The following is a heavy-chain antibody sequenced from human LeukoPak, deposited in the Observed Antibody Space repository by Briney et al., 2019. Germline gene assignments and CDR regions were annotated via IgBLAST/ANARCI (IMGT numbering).Heavy chain of an antibody. J-gene: IGHJ4*02. CDR2: INHSGST. CDR1: GESFSAYY. V-gene: IGHV4-34*01. CDR3: ARSSSGPDY. Sequence: PSETLSLTCAVYGESFSAYYWGWIRQPPGRGLEWIGEINHSGSTNYNPSLKSRVTISIDTSENQFSLKLSSVTAADTAVYYCARSSSGPDYWGQGTLVTVSS. D-gene: IGHD3-22*01.